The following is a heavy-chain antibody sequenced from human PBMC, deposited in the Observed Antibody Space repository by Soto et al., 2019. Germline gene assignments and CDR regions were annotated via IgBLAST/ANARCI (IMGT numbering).Heavy chain of an antibody. V-gene: IGHV4-30-2*05. CDR3: AREDSNFYNAFDY. Sequence: SETLSPTCAVSCWSLHSGGYSWSWIPQPPGKGLEWIGFIYYNGLPYYNSSLKSRLIISVDTSKNQFSLKLSSVTAADTAVYYCAREDSNFYNAFDYWGQGALVTVSS. D-gene: IGHD1-20*01. J-gene: IGHJ4*02. CDR2: IYYNGLP. CDR1: CWSLHSGGYS.